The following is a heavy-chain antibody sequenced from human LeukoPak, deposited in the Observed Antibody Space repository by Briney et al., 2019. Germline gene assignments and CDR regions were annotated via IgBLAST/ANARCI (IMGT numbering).Heavy chain of an antibody. CDR2: LNPDGTDR. CDR1: GFTFTNYW. Sequence: PGGSLRLSCAASGFTFTNYWMHWVRQVPGKGLGWVSHLNPDGTDRYYADSVEGRFTVSRDNARSTLYLQMNSLRAEDTAVYYCVGSHVAAYWGQGTLVTVSS. D-gene: IGHD3-10*01. V-gene: IGHV3-74*01. J-gene: IGHJ4*02. CDR3: VGSHVAAY.